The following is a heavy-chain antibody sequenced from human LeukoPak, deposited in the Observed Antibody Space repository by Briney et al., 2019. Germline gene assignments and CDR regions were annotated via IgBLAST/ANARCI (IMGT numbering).Heavy chain of an antibody. Sequence: SETLSLTCTVSGGSISSYYWSWIRQPPGKGLEWIGYIYYSGSTNYNPSLKSRVTISVDTSKNQFSLKLSSVTAADTAVYYCARVYRGHEDAFDIWGQGTMVTVSS. V-gene: IGHV4-59*01. J-gene: IGHJ3*02. CDR2: IYYSGST. CDR3: ARVYRGHEDAFDI. D-gene: IGHD5-12*01. CDR1: GGSISSYY.